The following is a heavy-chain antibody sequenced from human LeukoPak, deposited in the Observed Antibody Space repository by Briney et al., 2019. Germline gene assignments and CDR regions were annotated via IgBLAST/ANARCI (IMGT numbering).Heavy chain of an antibody. CDR1: GGSFSGYY. V-gene: IGHV4-34*01. CDR2: INHSGST. D-gene: IGHD2-21*01. J-gene: IGHJ4*02. CDR3: ARVAPHFDY. Sequence: SETLSLTCAVYGGSFSGYYWGWSRQRPGKGLEWIGEINHSGSTNYNPSLKSRVTISVDTSKNQFSLKLSSVTAADTAVYYCARVAPHFDYWGQGTLVTVSS.